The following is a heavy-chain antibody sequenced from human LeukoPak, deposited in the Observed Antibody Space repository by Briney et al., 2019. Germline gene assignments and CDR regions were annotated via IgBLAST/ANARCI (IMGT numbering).Heavy chain of an antibody. J-gene: IGHJ4*02. CDR3: ARRSLSSTHPQTDY. CDR1: GGSFSGYY. Sequence: SETLSLTCAVYGGSFSGYYWSWIRQPPGKGLEWIGEINHSGSTNYNPSLKSRVTISVDTSKNQFSLKLSSVTAADTAVYYCARRSLSSTHPQTDYWGQGTLVTVSS. D-gene: IGHD6-13*01. V-gene: IGHV4-34*01. CDR2: INHSGST.